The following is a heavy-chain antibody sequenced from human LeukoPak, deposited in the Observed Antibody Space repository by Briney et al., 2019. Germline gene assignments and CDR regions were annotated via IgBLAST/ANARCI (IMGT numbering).Heavy chain of an antibody. Sequence: ASVKVSCKVSGYTHTELSMHWVRQAPGKGLEWMGGFDPEDGETIYAQKFQGRVTMTEDTSTDTAYMELSSLRSEDTAVYYCATSAMIRGVSRFDSWGQGTLVTVSS. V-gene: IGHV1-24*01. CDR2: FDPEDGET. CDR1: GYTHTELS. J-gene: IGHJ5*01. D-gene: IGHD3-10*01. CDR3: ATSAMIRGVSRFDS.